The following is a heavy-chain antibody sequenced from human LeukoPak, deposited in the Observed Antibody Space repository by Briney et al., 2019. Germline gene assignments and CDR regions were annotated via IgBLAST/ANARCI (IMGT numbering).Heavy chain of an antibody. CDR1: GYTFTNYG. CDR3: ARYGESMVRGVAPLFDY. V-gene: IGHV1-18*01. J-gene: IGHJ4*02. CDR2: ISAYNGNT. D-gene: IGHD3-10*01. Sequence: GASVKVSCKTSGYTFTNYGISWVRQAPGQGLEWMGWISAYNGNTNYTQNLQGRVTMTTDTSTSTAYMELSSLRSEDTAVCYCARYGESMVRGVAPLFDYWGQGTLVTVSS.